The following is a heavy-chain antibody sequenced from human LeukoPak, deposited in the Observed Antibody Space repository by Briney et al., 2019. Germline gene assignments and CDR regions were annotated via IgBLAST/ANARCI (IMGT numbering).Heavy chain of an antibody. J-gene: IGHJ2*01. CDR2: ISYDGSNE. Sequence: PGGSLRLSCVASGFTFSRYAMHWVRQAPGKGLEWVAVISYDGSNEYYADSVRGRFTISRDNAKNSLYLQMNSLRAEDTAVYYCARDRRHLRGYFDLWGRGTLVTVSS. CDR3: ARDRRHLRGYFDL. V-gene: IGHV3-30*04. CDR1: GFTFSRYA.